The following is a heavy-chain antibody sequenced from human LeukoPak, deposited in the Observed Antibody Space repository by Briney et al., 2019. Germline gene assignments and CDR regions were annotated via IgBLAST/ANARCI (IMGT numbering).Heavy chain of an antibody. Sequence: SETLSLTCTVSGGSISRSSYYWGWIRQPPGKGLEWIGSIYYSGSTYYNPSLKSRVTISVDTSKNQFSLKLSSVTAADTAVYYCARGESIAAAEGFQHWGQGTLVTVSS. CDR3: ARGESIAAAEGFQH. CDR1: GGSISRSSYY. V-gene: IGHV4-39*01. J-gene: IGHJ1*01. D-gene: IGHD6-13*01. CDR2: IYYSGST.